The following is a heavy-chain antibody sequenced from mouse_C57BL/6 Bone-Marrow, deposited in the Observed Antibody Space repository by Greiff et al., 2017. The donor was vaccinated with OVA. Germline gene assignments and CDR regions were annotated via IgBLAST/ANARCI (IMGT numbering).Heavy chain of an antibody. CDR3: ARHYGSSYIPFFDY. V-gene: IGHV1-19*01. D-gene: IGHD1-1*01. CDR2: INPYNGGT. J-gene: IGHJ2*01. Sequence: EVKLMESGPVLVKPGASVKMSCKASGYTFTDYYMNWVKQSHGKSLEWIGVINPYNGGTSYNQKFKGKATLTVDKSSSTAYMELNSLTSEDSAVYYCARHYGSSYIPFFDYWGQGTTLTVSS. CDR1: GYTFTDYY.